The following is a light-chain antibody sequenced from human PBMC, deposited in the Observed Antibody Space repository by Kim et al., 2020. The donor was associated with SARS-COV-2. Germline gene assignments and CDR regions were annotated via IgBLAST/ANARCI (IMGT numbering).Light chain of an antibody. V-gene: IGKV3-20*01. Sequence: LSPGERATLACRASQSVSRNYLAWYQHKRGQAPRLLIYGASNRATGIPDRFIGSGSGTDFTLIISRLEPEDFAMYYCQQYGSSLRTFGQGTKLEI. CDR3: QQYGSSLRT. J-gene: IGKJ1*01. CDR1: QSVSRNY. CDR2: GAS.